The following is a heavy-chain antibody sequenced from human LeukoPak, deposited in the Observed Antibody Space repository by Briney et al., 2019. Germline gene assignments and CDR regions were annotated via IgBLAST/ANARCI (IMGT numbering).Heavy chain of an antibody. CDR2: ISWNSGSI. CDR3: AKGHTYGLGESYLDF. D-gene: IGHD5-18*01. V-gene: IGHV3-9*01. J-gene: IGHJ4*02. Sequence: PGRSQRLSCEPSGYTFDDYAMHSVRQPPGKGLDWVSGISWNSGSIGYADSVKGRFSISRDNGKNSLYLQMDSLTTEDTALYYCAKGHTYGLGESYLDFWGQGTLVSVSS. CDR1: GYTFDDYA.